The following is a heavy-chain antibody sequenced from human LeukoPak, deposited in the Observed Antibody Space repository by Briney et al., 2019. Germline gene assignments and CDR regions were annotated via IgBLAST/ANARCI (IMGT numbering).Heavy chain of an antibody. CDR2: VYYSGST. J-gene: IGHJ5*02. CDR1: GGSVRSYF. CDR3: ARRSEGYPNNWFDP. Sequence: SETLSLTCTVSGGSVRSYFWSWIRQPPGKGLEGVGYVYYSGSTNYNPSLKRRVTISVDTSKHQFSLKLRSVTAADTAVYYCARRSEGYPNNWFDPWGQGTLVTVSS. V-gene: IGHV4-59*08. D-gene: IGHD3-16*02.